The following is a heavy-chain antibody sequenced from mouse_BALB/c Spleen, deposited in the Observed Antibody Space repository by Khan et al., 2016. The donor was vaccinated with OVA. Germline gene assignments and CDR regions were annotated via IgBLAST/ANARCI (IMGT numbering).Heavy chain of an antibody. J-gene: IGHJ4*01. Sequence: QVQLKQSGPGLVAPSQSLSITCTISGFSLTNYGVHWVRQPPGKGLEWLAAIWNDGSTTYYSSLKSRLTVSNDNTKSQVFLKMNRIQTDDTALYFCARQPYYHYNIMDYWGQGTSVTVSS. D-gene: IGHD2-10*01. CDR1: GFSLTNYG. CDR3: ARQPYYHYNIMDY. V-gene: IGHV2-6-1*01. CDR2: IWNDGST.